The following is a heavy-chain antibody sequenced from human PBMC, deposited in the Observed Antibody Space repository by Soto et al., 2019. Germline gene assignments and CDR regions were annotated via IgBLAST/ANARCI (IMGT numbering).Heavy chain of an antibody. V-gene: IGHV6-1*01. CDR2: TYYRSKWYN. Sequence: SQTLSLTCAISGDSVSSNSAAWNWIRQSPSRGLEWLGRTYYRSKWYNDYAVSVKSRITINPDTSKNQFSLQLNSVTPEDTAVYYCATAVRGTEASPFYYYGMDVWGQGTTVTVSS. CDR3: ATAVRGTEASPFYYYGMDV. D-gene: IGHD6-13*01. J-gene: IGHJ6*02. CDR1: GDSVSSNSAA.